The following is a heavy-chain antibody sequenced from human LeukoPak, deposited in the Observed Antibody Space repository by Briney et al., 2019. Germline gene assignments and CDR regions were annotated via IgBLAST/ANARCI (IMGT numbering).Heavy chain of an antibody. V-gene: IGHV3-23*01. D-gene: IGHD2-2*01. Sequence: PGGSLRLSCAASGFTFSIYAMSWVRQAPGKGLEWVSAISGSGGSTYYADSVKGRFTISRDNSKNTLYLQMNSLRAEDTAVYYCAKGAVPAATSREPYYYGMDVWGQGTTVTVSS. CDR1: GFTFSIYA. J-gene: IGHJ6*02. CDR2: ISGSGGST. CDR3: AKGAVPAATSREPYYYGMDV.